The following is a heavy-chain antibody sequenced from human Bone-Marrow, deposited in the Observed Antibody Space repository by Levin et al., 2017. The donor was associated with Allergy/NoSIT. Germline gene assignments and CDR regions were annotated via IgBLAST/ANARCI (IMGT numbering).Heavy chain of an antibody. D-gene: IGHD5-18*01. Sequence: LSLTCAASGFTFSSYWMSWVRQAPGKGLEWVANIKQDGSEKYYVDSVRGRFTISRDNAKNSLYLQMNSLRAEDTAVYYCARDQDGAMVMRGQGTLVTVSS. V-gene: IGHV3-7*04. J-gene: IGHJ4*02. CDR1: GFTFSSYW. CDR2: IKQDGSEK. CDR3: ARDQDGAMVM.